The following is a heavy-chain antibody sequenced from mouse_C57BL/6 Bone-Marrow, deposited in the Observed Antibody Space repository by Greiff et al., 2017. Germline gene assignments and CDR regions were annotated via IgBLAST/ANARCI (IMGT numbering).Heavy chain of an antibody. CDR1: GYTFTDYY. CDR2: IYPGSGNT. V-gene: IGHV1-76*01. D-gene: IGHD4-1*01. Sequence: QVQLQQSGAELVRPGASVKLSCKASGYTFTDYYINWVKQRPGQGLEWIARIYPGSGNTYYNEKFKGKATLTAEKSSSTAYMQLSSLTSEDSAVYFCARVRGLTGTFDYWGQGTTLTVSS. J-gene: IGHJ2*01. CDR3: ARVRGLTGTFDY.